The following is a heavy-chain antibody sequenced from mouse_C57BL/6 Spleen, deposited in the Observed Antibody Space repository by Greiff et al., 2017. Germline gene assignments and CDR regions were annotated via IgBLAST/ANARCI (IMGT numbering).Heavy chain of an antibody. CDR2: IDPSDSYT. V-gene: IGHV1-50*01. D-gene: IGHD2-5*01. CDR3: TITNDSNCFSY. Sequence: VQLQQPGAELVKPGASVKLSCKASGYTFTSYWMQWVKQRPGQGLEWIGEIDPSDSYTNYNQKFKGKATLTVDTSSSTAYMQLSSLTSEDSAVCYCTITNDSNCFSYWGQGTLVTVSA. CDR1: GYTFTSYW. J-gene: IGHJ3*01.